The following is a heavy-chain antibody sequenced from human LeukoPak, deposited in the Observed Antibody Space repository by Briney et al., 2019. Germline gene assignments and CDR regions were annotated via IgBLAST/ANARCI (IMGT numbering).Heavy chain of an antibody. V-gene: IGHV3-33*08. J-gene: IGHJ4*02. Sequence: GGSLRLSCAASGFAFNNYAINWVRQAPGKGLEWVAVIWYDGSNKYYADSVKGRFTISRDNSKNTLYLQMNSLRAEDTAVYYCARDGTGSNSGWYIHWGQGALVTVSS. CDR2: IWYDGSNK. D-gene: IGHD6-19*01. CDR1: GFAFNNYA. CDR3: ARDGTGSNSGWYIH.